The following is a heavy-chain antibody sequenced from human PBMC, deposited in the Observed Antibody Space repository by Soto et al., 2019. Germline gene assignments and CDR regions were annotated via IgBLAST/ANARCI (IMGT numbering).Heavy chain of an antibody. CDR2: ISDSGGTV. CDR1: GFTFSSYD. V-gene: IGHV3-48*03. D-gene: IGHD3-3*01. CDR3: ARDLLHYDFWSGYSAYFYYGMDV. J-gene: IGHJ6*02. Sequence: XGSLRLCYAASGFTFSSYDMNWVRQAPGQGLEWVSYISDSGGTVYYADSVKGRFTVSRDNAQNSVYLQMNSLRTEDTAVYYCARDLLHYDFWSGYSAYFYYGMDVWGPGTTVTVSS.